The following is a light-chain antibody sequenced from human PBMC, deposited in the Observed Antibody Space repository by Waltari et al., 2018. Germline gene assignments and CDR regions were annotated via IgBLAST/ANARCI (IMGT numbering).Light chain of an antibody. J-gene: IGKJ2*01. Sequence: EIVLTQSPGTLSLSPGERATLSCRASQSVSSAYLAWYQQKAGQAPRLLIYGASTRATGIPDRFSGSGSETDFTLTISRLEPEDFAVYYCQHYDTSPGYTFGQGTKLQIK. CDR2: GAS. CDR1: QSVSSAY. V-gene: IGKV3-20*01. CDR3: QHYDTSPGYT.